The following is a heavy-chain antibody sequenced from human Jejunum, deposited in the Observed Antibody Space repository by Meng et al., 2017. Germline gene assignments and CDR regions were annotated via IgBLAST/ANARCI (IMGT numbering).Heavy chain of an antibody. V-gene: IGHV3-23*01. CDR1: GFTFSSYA. J-gene: IGHJ4*02. CDR3: AKDSEKFLAVAAAFDY. Sequence: EVQLLESGGGLLQPGGSLRPSCAAAGFTFSSYAMSWVRQAPGKGLEWVSTISGSGGSTYYADSVKGRFTISRDNSKNTLYLQMNSLRAEDTAVYYCAKDSEKFLAVAAAFDYWGQGTLVTVSS. CDR2: ISGSGGST. D-gene: IGHD6-19*01.